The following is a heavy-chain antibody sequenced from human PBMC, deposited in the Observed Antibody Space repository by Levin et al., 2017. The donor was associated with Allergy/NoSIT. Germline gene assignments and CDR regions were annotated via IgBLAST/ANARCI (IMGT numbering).Heavy chain of an antibody. D-gene: IGHD5-18*01. CDR1: GFTFSSYS. CDR3: ARDPHSLDY. Sequence: PPGGSLRLSCAASGFTFSSYSMNWVRQAPGKGLEWVSYITSTSSRIYYADSVRGRFTISRDNAKNSLYLQMNSLRGEDTAIYYCARDPHSLDYWGQGALVTVSS. CDR2: ITSTSSRI. J-gene: IGHJ4*02. V-gene: IGHV3-48*01.